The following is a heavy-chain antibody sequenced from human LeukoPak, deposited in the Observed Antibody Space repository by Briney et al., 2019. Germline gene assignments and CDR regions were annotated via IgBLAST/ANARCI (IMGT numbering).Heavy chain of an antibody. J-gene: IGHJ4*02. Sequence: PGGSLRLSCAASGFTFSIYGMHWVRQAPGKGLEWVALLAGDGDNIFYADSVKGRFTISRDNSKNTLYLQMNSLRPEDTAVYYCAKAAVYSNRWTPFDDWGQGTLVTVSS. CDR3: AKAAVYSNRWTPFDD. CDR2: LAGDGDNI. D-gene: IGHD2/OR15-2a*01. CDR1: GFTFSIYG. V-gene: IGHV3-30*18.